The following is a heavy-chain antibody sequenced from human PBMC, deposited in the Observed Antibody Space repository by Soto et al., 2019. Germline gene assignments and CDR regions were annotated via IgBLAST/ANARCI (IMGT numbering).Heavy chain of an antibody. D-gene: IGHD3-10*01. CDR2: IIPIFGTA. V-gene: IGHV1-69*01. J-gene: IGHJ5*02. CDR3: ARDLDYYGSGSYNWFDP. Sequence: QVQLVQSGAEVKKPGSSVKVSCKASGGTFSSYAISWVRQAPGQGLEWMGGIIPIFGTANYAQKFQGRVTITADESTSTAYMELGSLRSEDTAVYYCARDLDYYGSGSYNWFDPWGQGTLVTVSS. CDR1: GGTFSSYA.